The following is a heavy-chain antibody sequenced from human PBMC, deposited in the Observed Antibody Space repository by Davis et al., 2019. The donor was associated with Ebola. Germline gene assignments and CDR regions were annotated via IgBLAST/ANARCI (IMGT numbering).Heavy chain of an antibody. D-gene: IGHD3-9*01. CDR2: FGTVGDT. V-gene: IGHV3-20*01. J-gene: IGHJ5*01. Sequence: GESLKISCETSGFIFRNYVMSWVRQAPGKGLEWVSTFGTVGDTYYADSVKGRFAMSRDNVKNSLYLRMNSLRVEDTALYHCARVNAATGYSRFDTWGQGTLVTVSS. CDR1: GFIFRNYV. CDR3: ARVNAATGYSRFDT.